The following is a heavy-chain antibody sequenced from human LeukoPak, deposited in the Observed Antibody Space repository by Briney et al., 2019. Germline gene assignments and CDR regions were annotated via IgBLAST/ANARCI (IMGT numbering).Heavy chain of an antibody. V-gene: IGHV1-69*13. J-gene: IGHJ4*02. CDR2: IIPIFGTA. Sequence: SVKVSCKASGGTFSSYAISWVRQAPGQGLEWMRGIIPIFGTANYAQKFQGRVTITADESTSTAYMELSSLRSEDTAVYYCARDVPISRYRSSSAFDYWGQGTLVTVSS. D-gene: IGHD6-13*01. CDR1: GGTFSSYA. CDR3: ARDVPISRYRSSSAFDY.